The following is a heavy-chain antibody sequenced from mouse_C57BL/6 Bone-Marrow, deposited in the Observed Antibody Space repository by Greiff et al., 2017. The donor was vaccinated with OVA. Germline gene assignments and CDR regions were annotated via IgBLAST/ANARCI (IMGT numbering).Heavy chain of an antibody. CDR1: GYTFTSYW. Sequence: VQLQQPGAELVKPGASVKMSCKASGYTFTSYWITWVKQRPGQGLEWIGDIYPGSGRTNYNEKFKSKATLTVDTSSSTAYMQLSSLTSEDSAVYYCARPRYDGYYWFAYWGQGTLVTVSA. CDR3: ARPRYDGYYWFAY. D-gene: IGHD2-3*01. CDR2: IYPGSGRT. V-gene: IGHV1-55*01. J-gene: IGHJ3*01.